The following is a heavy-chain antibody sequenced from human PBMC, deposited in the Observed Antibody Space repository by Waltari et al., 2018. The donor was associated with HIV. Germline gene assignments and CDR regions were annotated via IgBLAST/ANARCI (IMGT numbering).Heavy chain of an antibody. CDR3: ARDIPDLIAAAALRRHYYGMDV. Sequence: QVQVVQSGAEVKKPGASVIVSCKASGYNLINYGVSWVRQAPGQGLEWMGWISAYNGNTNYAQKFQGRVSMTTDTSTGIAYMELRSLRYDDTAIYYCARDIPDLIAAAALRRHYYGMDVWGQGTPVTVSS. J-gene: IGHJ6*02. CDR1: GYNLINYG. D-gene: IGHD6-25*01. V-gene: IGHV1-18*01. CDR2: ISAYNGNT.